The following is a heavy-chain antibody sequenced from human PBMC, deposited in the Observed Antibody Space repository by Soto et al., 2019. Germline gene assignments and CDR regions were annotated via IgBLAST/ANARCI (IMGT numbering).Heavy chain of an antibody. J-gene: IGHJ4*02. CDR2: INHSGSA. CDR3: AGWAVGIMIFGVPKDS. V-gene: IGHV4-34*01. D-gene: IGHD3-3*01. CDR1: GGSFSGHF. Sequence: PXETLSLTCVVDGGSFSGHFWSWIRQPPGKGLEWIGEINHSGSANYNPSLKSRVTISVDTSKNQFSLKLTSVTAADTAVYYCAGWAVGIMIFGVPKDSWSQGTQVTVSS.